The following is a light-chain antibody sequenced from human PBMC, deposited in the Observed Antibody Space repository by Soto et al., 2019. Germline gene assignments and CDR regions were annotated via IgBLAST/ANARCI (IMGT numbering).Light chain of an antibody. CDR1: QSISNY. V-gene: IGKV1-39*01. CDR2: DAS. Sequence: DLQMTQSPSTLSASVGDRVTIPCRASQSISNYSNWYQQKPGKAPKLLIYDASNLQSGVPSRFSGSGSGTDFTLTISSLHPEDFATYYCQQSYSTLWTFGQGAKVDIK. J-gene: IGKJ1*01. CDR3: QQSYSTLWT.